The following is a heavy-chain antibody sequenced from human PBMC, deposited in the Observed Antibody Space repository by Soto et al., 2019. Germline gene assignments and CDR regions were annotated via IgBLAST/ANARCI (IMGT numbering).Heavy chain of an antibody. CDR2: IYYSGST. D-gene: IGHD2-2*01. CDR1: GGSISSYY. J-gene: IGHJ6*03. V-gene: IGHV4-59*01. CDR3: ATSLGSYCSSTSCYEYYYYMDV. Sequence: QVQLQESGPGLVKPSETLSLTCTVSGGSISSYYWSWIRQPPGKGLEWIGYIYYSGSTNYNPSLMSRVTISVDTSKNQFSLKLSSVTAADTAVYYCATSLGSYCSSTSCYEYYYYMDVWGKGTTVTVSS.